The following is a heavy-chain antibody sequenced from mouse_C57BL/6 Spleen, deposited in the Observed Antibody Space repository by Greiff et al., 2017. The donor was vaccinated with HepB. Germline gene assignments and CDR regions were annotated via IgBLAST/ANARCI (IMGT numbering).Heavy chain of an antibody. D-gene: IGHD2-4*01. Sequence: QVQLKESGAELARPGASVKLSCKASGYTFTSYGISWVKQRTGQGLEWIGEIYPRSGNTYYNEKFKGKATLTADKSSSTAYMELRSLPSEDSAVYFWARGRNYEYDEAWFAYWGQGTLVTVSA. CDR3: ARGRNYEYDEAWFAY. V-gene: IGHV1-81*01. CDR1: GYTFTSYG. CDR2: IYPRSGNT. J-gene: IGHJ3*01.